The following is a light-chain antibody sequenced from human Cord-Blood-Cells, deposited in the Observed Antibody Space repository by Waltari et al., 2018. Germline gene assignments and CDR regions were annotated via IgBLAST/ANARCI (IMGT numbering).Light chain of an antibody. J-gene: IGLJ3*02. CDR1: SPNIRAGYD. V-gene: IGLV1-40*01. CDR2: GNS. Sequence: QSVLTQPPSVSGAPGQRVTISCTGSSPNIRAGYDLHWYQQLPGTAPKLLIYGNSNRPSGVPDRFSGSKSGTSASLAITGLQAEDEADYYCQSYDSSLSGVFGGGTKLTVL. CDR3: QSYDSSLSGV.